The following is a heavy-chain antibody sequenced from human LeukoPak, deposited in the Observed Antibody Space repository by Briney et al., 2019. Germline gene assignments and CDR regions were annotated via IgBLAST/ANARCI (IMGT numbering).Heavy chain of an antibody. Sequence: SETLSLTCTVSGGSISSSSYYWGWLRQPPGRGLEWIGSIYYSGSTYYNPSLKSRVTISVDTSKNQFSLKLTAVTPADTAVYYCAGGWSYFDYWGQGSLVTVSS. J-gene: IGHJ4*02. CDR3: AGGWSYFDY. V-gene: IGHV4-39*07. CDR2: IYYSGST. CDR1: GGSISSSSYY. D-gene: IGHD2-15*01.